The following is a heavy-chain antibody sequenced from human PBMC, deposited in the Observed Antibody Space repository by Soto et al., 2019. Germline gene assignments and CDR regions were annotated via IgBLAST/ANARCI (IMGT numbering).Heavy chain of an antibody. J-gene: IGHJ6*02. CDR2: TYYRSKWYF. D-gene: IGHD2-15*01. Sequence: SQTLSLTCAISGDSVSSSGAAWNWIRQSPSRGLEWLGRTYYRSKWYFDYAASVQSRITISPDTSRNQFSLQVNSVTPEDTAVYYCASVACSGGTCLDGLDVWGQGTTVTVSS. V-gene: IGHV6-1*01. CDR3: ASVACSGGTCLDGLDV. CDR1: GDSVSSSGAA.